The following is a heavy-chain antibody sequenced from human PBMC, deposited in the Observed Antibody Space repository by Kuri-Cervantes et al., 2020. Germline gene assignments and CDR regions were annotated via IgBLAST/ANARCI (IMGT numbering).Heavy chain of an antibody. J-gene: IGHJ4*02. V-gene: IGHV3-30-3*01. CDR2: ISYDGSNK. CDR1: GFTFSTYA. D-gene: IGHD2/OR15-2a*01. CDR3: VRDISMGTTAKTFDY. Sequence: GESLKISCAASGFTFSTYAMHWVRQAPGKGLEWVAVISYDGSNKYYAESVKGRFTISRDNFKNTLNLQMNSLRAEDTAVYYCVRDISMGTTAKTFDYWGQGTLVTVSS.